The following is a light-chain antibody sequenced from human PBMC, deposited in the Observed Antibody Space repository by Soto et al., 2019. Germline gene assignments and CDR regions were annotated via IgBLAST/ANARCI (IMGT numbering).Light chain of an antibody. CDR2: DTS. CDR1: QSVSSN. Sequence: IVRTQSPATLSVSPGERATLSCRASQSVSSNLAWYQQKPGQVPRLLIYDTSTRATGIPARFSGSGSGTEFTLTISSLQSEDFAVYYCQQYNNRPPWTFGQGTKVDIK. CDR3: QQYNNRPPWT. V-gene: IGKV3-15*01. J-gene: IGKJ1*01.